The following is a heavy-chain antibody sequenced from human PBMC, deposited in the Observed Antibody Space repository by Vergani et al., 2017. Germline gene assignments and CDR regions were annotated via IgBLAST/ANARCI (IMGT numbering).Heavy chain of an antibody. J-gene: IGHJ5*02. V-gene: IGHV1-69*12. CDR2: IIPIFGTA. CDR1: GGTFSSYA. Sequence: QVQLVQSGAAVKKPGSSVKVSCKASGGTFSSYAISWVRQAPGQGLEWMGGIIPIFGTANYAQKFQGRVTITADESTSTAYMELSSLRSEDTAVYYCARGGRYCSSTCCCVGRDWFDPWGQGTLVTVSS. CDR3: ARGGRYCSSTCCCVGRDWFDP. D-gene: IGHD2-2*01.